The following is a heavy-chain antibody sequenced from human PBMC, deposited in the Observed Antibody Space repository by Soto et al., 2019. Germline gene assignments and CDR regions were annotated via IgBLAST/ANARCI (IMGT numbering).Heavy chain of an antibody. D-gene: IGHD2-15*01. V-gene: IGHV1-18*01. CDR1: GYTFTSYG. Sequence: ASVKVSCKASGYTFTSYGISWVRQAPGQGLEWMGRISAYNGNTNYAQKLQGRVTMTTDTSTSTAYMELRSLRSDDTAVYYCASAEIGYCSGGSCHQARDYWGQGTLVTVSS. CDR2: ISAYNGNT. CDR3: ASAEIGYCSGGSCHQARDY. J-gene: IGHJ4*02.